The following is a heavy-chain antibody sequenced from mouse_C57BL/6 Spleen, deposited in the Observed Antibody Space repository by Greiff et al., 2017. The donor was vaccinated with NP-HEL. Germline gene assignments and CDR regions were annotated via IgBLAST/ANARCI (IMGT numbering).Heavy chain of an antibody. CDR3: ARSLYDYDEAGFDY. CDR2: IYPGSGNT. Sequence: QVQLKESGAELVRPGASVKLSCKASGYTFTDYYINWVKQRPGQGLEWIARIYPGSGNTYYNEKFKGKATLTAEKSSSTAYMQLSSLTSEDSAVYFCARSLYDYDEAGFDYWGQGTTLTVSS. CDR1: GYTFTDYY. V-gene: IGHV1-76*01. D-gene: IGHD2-4*01. J-gene: IGHJ2*01.